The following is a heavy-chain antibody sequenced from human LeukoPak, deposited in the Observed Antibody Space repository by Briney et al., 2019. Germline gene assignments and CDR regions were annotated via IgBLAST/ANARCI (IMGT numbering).Heavy chain of an antibody. CDR2: ISYDGSSK. CDR3: ATVAGSGDY. V-gene: IGHV3-30-3*01. Sequence: GGSLRLSCAASGFTFSSYAMHWVRQAPGKGLEWVAVISYDGSSKYYADSVKGRFTISRDNAKNSLYLQMNSLRAEDTAVYYCATVAGSGDYWGQGTLVTVSS. D-gene: IGHD6-19*01. J-gene: IGHJ4*02. CDR1: GFTFSSYA.